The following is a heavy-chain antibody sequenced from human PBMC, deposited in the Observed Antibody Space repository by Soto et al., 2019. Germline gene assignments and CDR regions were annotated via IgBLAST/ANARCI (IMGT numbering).Heavy chain of an antibody. D-gene: IGHD2-2*02. CDR2: ISAYNGYT. CDR1: AYTFTSYG. Sequence: ASAKVSCKASAYTFTSYGTGCVRQPPGQGRDRMGWISAYNGYTNYVQTLKSRVTITTNTSTSRVYLELRSLRSDDTAVYYCTRVSRYCSSTSCYIGYYYYGMDVWGQGTTVTVSS. V-gene: IGHV1-18*04. CDR3: TRVSRYCSSTSCYIGYYYYGMDV. J-gene: IGHJ6*01.